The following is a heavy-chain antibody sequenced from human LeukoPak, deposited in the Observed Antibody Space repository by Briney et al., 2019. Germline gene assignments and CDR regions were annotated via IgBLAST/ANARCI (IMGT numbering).Heavy chain of an antibody. CDR3: AREGYSSGWYYFDY. J-gene: IGHJ4*02. CDR2: ISSSSSTI. CDR1: GFTFSSYS. V-gene: IGHV3-48*02. D-gene: IGHD6-19*01. Sequence: GGSLRLSCAASGFTFSSYSMNWVRQAPGKGLEWVSDISSSSSTIYYADSVKGRFTISRDNAKNSLYLQMNSLRDEDTAVYYCAREGYSSGWYYFDYWGQGTLVTVSS.